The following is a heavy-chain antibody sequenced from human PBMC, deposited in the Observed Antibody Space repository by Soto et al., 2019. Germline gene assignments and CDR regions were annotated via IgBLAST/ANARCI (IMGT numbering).Heavy chain of an antibody. Sequence: XGSLKLSCSASGFTLSNYGMHWVRQAPGKGLDWVAVISFDGSRAYYADSVKGRYTISRDNSQNTLFLQMNSLRAEDTAVYYCAKEDIDHYDTSGYFDYWGQGTLVPVYS. V-gene: IGHV3-30*18. CDR3: AKEDIDHYDTSGYFDY. D-gene: IGHD3-22*01. CDR2: ISFDGSRA. CDR1: GFTLSNYG. J-gene: IGHJ4*02.